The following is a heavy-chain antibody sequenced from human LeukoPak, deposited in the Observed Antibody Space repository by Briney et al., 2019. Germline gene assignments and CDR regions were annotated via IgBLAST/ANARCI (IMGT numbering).Heavy chain of an antibody. CDR3: ARTVGATWRWFDP. V-gene: IGHV1-69-2*01. D-gene: IGHD1-26*01. J-gene: IGHJ5*02. CDR1: GYSFTDYY. Sequence: GASVKVSCKASGYSFTDYYIHWVQQAPGKGLEWMGRVDPKDGETKFAEKFQGRVTIVADTSTSTAYMELRSLRSDDTAVYYCARTVGATWRWFDPWGQGTLVTVSS. CDR2: VDPKDGET.